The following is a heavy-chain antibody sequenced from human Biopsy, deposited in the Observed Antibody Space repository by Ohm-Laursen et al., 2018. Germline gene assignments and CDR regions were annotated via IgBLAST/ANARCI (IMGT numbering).Heavy chain of an antibody. CDR3: ARFDNGFDK. J-gene: IGHJ4*02. CDR1: GGTFSNYA. Sequence: GSSVKVSCKASGGTFSNYAINWVRQATGQGLEWLGWMNPDSGNTGSAQKFHDRVTMTMNTSINTAYLELSSLRSEDTAVYYCARFDNGFDKWGQGTLVTVSS. CDR2: MNPDSGNT. D-gene: IGHD2-8*01. V-gene: IGHV1-8*01.